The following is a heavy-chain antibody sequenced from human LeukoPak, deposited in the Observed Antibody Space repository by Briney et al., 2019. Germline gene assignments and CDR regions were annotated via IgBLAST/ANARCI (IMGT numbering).Heavy chain of an antibody. Sequence: GGSLRLSCAASGFTVSSNYMSWVRQAPGKGLEWVSVIYSGGSTYYADSVKGRFTISRDNSKNTLYPQMNSLRAEDTAVYYCARVKQWLVRVGWFDPWGQGTLVTVSS. D-gene: IGHD6-19*01. CDR2: IYSGGST. CDR1: GFTVSSNY. CDR3: ARVKQWLVRVGWFDP. V-gene: IGHV3-66*02. J-gene: IGHJ5*02.